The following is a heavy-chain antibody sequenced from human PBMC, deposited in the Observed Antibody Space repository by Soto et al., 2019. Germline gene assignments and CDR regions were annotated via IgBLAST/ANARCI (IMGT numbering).Heavy chain of an antibody. V-gene: IGHV4-59*01. CDR3: ARAAAMIVVTD. J-gene: IGHJ4*02. Sequence: QVQLQESGPGLVKPSETLSLTCTVSGGSMSSYYWSWIRQPPGKGLEWIAYIYYSGSTNYNPSLKSRVTIEVDTSKNQFALKLSAVTAADTAVYYCARAAAMIVVTDWGQGTLVTVSS. CDR1: GGSMSSYY. D-gene: IGHD3-22*01. CDR2: IYYSGST.